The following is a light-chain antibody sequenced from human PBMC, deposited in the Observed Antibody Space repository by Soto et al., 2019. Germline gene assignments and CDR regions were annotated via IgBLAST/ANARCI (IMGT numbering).Light chain of an antibody. V-gene: IGKV1-39*01. CDR1: QSIANF. CDR2: AAI. Sequence: DIQMTQSPSSLSASVGDRVTITCRASQSIANFINWYQQKPGKAPQLLVYAAISLKSGVPSRFSGSGSGTDLTLTISSLQPEDFATYSCQQSYNVPRTFGQGTNVEIK. CDR3: QQSYNVPRT. J-gene: IGKJ2*01.